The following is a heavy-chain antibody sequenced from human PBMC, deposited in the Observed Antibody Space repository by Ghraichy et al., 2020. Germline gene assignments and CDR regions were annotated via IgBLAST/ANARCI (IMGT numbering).Heavy chain of an antibody. D-gene: IGHD2-21*01. CDR2: ITWNGGST. CDR1: GFTLEDYA. J-gene: IGHJ3*02. V-gene: IGHV3-20*04. CDR3: ARDGGIVEGTADAFDI. Sequence: GGSLRLSCTAPGFTLEDYAIIWVRQGPGKGLEWVSSITWNGGSTGYADSVKGRFTISRDNAKNIVSLQLTSLRAEDTALYYCARDGGIVEGTADAFDIWGQGTMVTVSS.